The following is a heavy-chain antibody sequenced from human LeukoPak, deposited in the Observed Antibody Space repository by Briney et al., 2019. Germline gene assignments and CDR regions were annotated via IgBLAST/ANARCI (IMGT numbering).Heavy chain of an antibody. D-gene: IGHD5-24*01. CDR1: GGSISSYY. Sequence: SETLSLTCTVSGGSISSYYWSWIRQPPGKGLEWIGYIYYSGSTNYNPSLKSRVTISVDTSKNQFSLKLSSVTAADTAVYYCARVEMATITGIYYFDYWGQGTLVTVSS. J-gene: IGHJ4*02. CDR2: IYYSGST. V-gene: IGHV4-59*01. CDR3: ARVEMATITGIYYFDY.